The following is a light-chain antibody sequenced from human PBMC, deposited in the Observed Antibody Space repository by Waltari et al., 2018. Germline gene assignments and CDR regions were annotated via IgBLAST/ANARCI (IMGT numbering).Light chain of an antibody. CDR1: SSDVGTYNL. Sequence: QSALTQPASVSGSPGQSITIPCTGTSSDVGTYNLVSWYQYPSGKGPKVMIYEGSKRPSGVSNRFSGSESGNTASLTIAGLQAEDEADYYCCSYAGGTTSVLFGGGTKLTVL. CDR2: EGS. V-gene: IGLV2-23*01. CDR3: CSYAGGTTSVL. J-gene: IGLJ2*01.